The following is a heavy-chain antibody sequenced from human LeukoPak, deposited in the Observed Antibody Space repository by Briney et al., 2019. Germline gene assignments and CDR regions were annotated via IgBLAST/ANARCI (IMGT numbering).Heavy chain of an antibody. J-gene: IGHJ3*02. D-gene: IGHD4-17*01. CDR1: GYTFTSYG. V-gene: IGHV1-18*04. CDR3: ARKPTGRAFDI. Sequence: RASVKVSCKASGYTFTSYGISWVRQAPGQGLDYMGWISANNGNTEYAQNLQGRVTMTTDTSTSTAYMEVRSLRSDDTAVYYCARKPTGRAFDIWGQGTMVTVSS. CDR2: ISANNGNT.